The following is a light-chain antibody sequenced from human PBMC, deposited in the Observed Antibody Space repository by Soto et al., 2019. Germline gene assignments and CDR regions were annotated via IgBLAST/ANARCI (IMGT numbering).Light chain of an antibody. CDR1: QSISYW. J-gene: IGKJ4*01. CDR3: LQYSTYPVT. V-gene: IGKV1-5*03. CDR2: TAS. Sequence: IQVTQSPSTLSASVGDRVTISCRASQSISYWLAWYQQKPGKAPEALIYTASTLRSGVPPRFSGSGFGTEFTLTISGLQPDDFATYYCLQYSTYPVTFGGGTRLEI.